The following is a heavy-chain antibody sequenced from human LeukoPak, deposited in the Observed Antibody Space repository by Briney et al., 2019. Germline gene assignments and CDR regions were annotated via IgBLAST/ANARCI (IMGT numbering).Heavy chain of an antibody. D-gene: IGHD1/OR15-1a*01. V-gene: IGHV1-8*03. CDR1: GYTFTSYD. CDR3: ARGSSPNNPDY. Sequence: ASVKVSCTASGYTFTSYDINWVRQATGQGLEWMGWMNPNSGNTGYAQKSQGRVTITRNTSISTAYMELSSLRSEDTAVYYCARGSSPNNPDYWGQGTLVTVSS. J-gene: IGHJ4*02. CDR2: MNPNSGNT.